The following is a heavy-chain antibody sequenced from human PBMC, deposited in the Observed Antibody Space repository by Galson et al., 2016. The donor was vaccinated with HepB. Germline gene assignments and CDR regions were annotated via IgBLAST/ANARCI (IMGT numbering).Heavy chain of an antibody. V-gene: IGHV3-23*01. CDR3: ARLRFSSSWYKDY. CDR1: GFTFSSYA. CDR2: IRGSGGST. D-gene: IGHD6-13*01. J-gene: IGHJ4*02. Sequence: SLRLSCAASGFTFSSYAMSWVRQAPGKGLEWVSAIRGSGGSTYYADSVKGRFTISRDAAKNSLFLQLYSLRAEDTAVYYCARLRFSSSWYKDYWGQGTLVTVSS.